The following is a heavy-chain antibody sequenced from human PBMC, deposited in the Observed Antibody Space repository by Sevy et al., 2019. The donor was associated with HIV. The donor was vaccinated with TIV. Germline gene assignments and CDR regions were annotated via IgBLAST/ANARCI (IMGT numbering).Heavy chain of an antibody. D-gene: IGHD6-19*01. V-gene: IGHV3-23*01. Sequence: GGSLRLSCAASGFTFTNYGMHWVRQAPGKGLEWVSGISNSGANTYYADSVRGRFTVSRDNSKNTVYLQLNSLRAEDTAIYYCAKEWTLLSDWYGEFDYWGQGTLVTAS. CDR3: AKEWTLLSDWYGEFDY. J-gene: IGHJ4*02. CDR2: ISNSGANT. CDR1: GFTFTNYG.